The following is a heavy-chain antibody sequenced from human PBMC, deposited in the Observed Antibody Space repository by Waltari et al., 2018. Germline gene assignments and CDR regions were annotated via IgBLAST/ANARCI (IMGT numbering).Heavy chain of an antibody. D-gene: IGHD6-6*01. CDR3: AREYSSSSGKLSDY. J-gene: IGHJ4*02. V-gene: IGHV3-48*01. Sequence: EVQLVESGGGLVQPGGSLSLSCSASGFTFSSYSMNWVRPPPGKGLEWVAYITSSSSASYYADSVKGRVTISRDNAKNSLSLQMNSLRAEDTAVYYCAREYSSSSGKLSDYWGQGTLVTVSP. CDR2: ITSSSSAS. CDR1: GFTFSSYS.